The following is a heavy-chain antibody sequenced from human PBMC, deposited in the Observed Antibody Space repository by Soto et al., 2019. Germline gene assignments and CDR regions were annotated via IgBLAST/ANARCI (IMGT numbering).Heavy chain of an antibody. J-gene: IGHJ2*01. Sequence: QVTLKESGPVLVKPTETLTLTCTVSGFSLSNARMGVSWIRQPPGKALEWLAHIFSNDEKSYSTSLKSRLTISKDTSKSQVVLTMTNMDPVDTATYYCARGCYYDFWGERYFDLWGRGTLVTVSS. V-gene: IGHV2-26*01. CDR2: IFSNDEK. D-gene: IGHD3-3*01. CDR3: ARGCYYDFWGERYFDL. CDR1: GFSLSNARMG.